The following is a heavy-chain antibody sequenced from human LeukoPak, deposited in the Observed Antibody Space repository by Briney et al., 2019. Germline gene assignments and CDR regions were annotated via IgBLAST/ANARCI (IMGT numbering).Heavy chain of an antibody. Sequence: GRSLRLSCAASGFTFDDYAMHWVRQAPGKGLEGVSGISWNSGSIVYADSVKGRFTISRDNAKNSLYLQMNSLRAEDMALYYCAKASSSYYYDTSIGGAFDIWGQGTMVTVSS. CDR3: AKASSSYYYDTSIGGAFDI. J-gene: IGHJ3*02. D-gene: IGHD3-22*01. CDR1: GFTFDDYA. CDR2: ISWNSGSI. V-gene: IGHV3-9*03.